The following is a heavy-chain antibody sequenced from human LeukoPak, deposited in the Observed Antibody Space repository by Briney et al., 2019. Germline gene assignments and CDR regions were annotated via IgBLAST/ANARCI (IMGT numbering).Heavy chain of an antibody. CDR3: TIYCGGDCYHPGAFDI. D-gene: IGHD2-21*02. CDR2: IRSKANSYAT. V-gene: IGHV3-73*01. Sequence: GGSLRLSCTASGLTVSSNCMSWVRQASGKGLEWVGRIRSKANSYATAYAASVKGRFTISRDDSKNTAYLQMNSLKTEDTAVYYCTIYCGGDCYHPGAFDIWGQGTMVTVSS. CDR1: GLTVSSNC. J-gene: IGHJ3*02.